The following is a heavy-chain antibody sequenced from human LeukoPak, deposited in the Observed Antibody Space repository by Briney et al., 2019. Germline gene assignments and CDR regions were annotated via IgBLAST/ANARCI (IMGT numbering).Heavy chain of an antibody. Sequence: ASVKVSCKASGYTFTSYDINWVRQATGQGLEWMGWMNPNSGNTGYAQKFQGRVTMTRNTSISTAYMELSSLRSEDTAVYYCARGKPGITIFGVVRRGYLDYWGQGTLVTVSS. CDR2: MNPNSGNT. CDR1: GYTFTSYD. V-gene: IGHV1-8*01. D-gene: IGHD3-3*01. CDR3: ARGKPGITIFGVVRRGYLDY. J-gene: IGHJ4*02.